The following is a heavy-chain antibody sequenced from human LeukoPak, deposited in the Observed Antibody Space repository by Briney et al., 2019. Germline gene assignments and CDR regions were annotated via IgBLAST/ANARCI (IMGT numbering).Heavy chain of an antibody. CDR3: ARGDGWPTYYDFWSGYYNNYYGMDV. CDR1: GFTFSSYA. D-gene: IGHD3-3*01. V-gene: IGHV3-30-3*01. J-gene: IGHJ6*02. Sequence: HPGWSLRLSCAASGFTFSSYAMHWVRQAPGKGLEWVAVISYDGSNKYYADSVKGRFTISRDNSKNTLYLQMNSLRAEDTAVYYCARGDGWPTYYDFWSGYYNNYYGMDVWGQGTTVTVSS. CDR2: ISYDGSNK.